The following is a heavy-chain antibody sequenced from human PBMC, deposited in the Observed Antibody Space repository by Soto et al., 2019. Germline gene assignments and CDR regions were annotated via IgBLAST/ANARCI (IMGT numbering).Heavy chain of an antibody. CDR1: GGSISSYY. V-gene: IGHV4-59*01. CDR2: IYYSGST. Sequence: SETLSLTCTVSGGSISSYYWSWIRQPPGKGLEWIGYIYYSGSTNYNPSLKSRVTISVDTSKNQFSLKLSSVTAADTAVYYCAREMATSNLDYWGQGTLVTVSS. J-gene: IGHJ4*02. D-gene: IGHD5-12*01. CDR3: AREMATSNLDY.